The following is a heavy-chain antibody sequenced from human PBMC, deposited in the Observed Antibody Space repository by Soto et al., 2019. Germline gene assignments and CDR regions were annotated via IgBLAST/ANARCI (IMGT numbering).Heavy chain of an antibody. CDR1: GFGFATYW. Sequence: EVQLVESGGGLVQPGGSLRLSCAASGFGFATYWISWVRQAPGKGLEWVANIKEDGSEEYYVDSVKGRFTISRDNAKNSLYLQMNSLRAEDTAMYYCARDEGCGGGSCYSIWRYWGQGTLVTVSP. V-gene: IGHV3-7*01. J-gene: IGHJ4*02. CDR2: IKEDGSEE. CDR3: ARDEGCGGGSCYSIWRY. D-gene: IGHD2-15*01.